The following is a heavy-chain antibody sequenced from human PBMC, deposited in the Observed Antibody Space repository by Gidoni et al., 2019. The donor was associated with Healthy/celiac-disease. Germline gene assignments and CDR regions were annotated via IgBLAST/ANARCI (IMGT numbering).Heavy chain of an antibody. D-gene: IGHD6-13*01. J-gene: IGHJ4*02. CDR1: GFTFSNAW. CDR3: TTDSGSSWDYFDY. V-gene: IGHV3-15*01. CDR2: IKSKTDGGTT. Sequence: EVQLVESVGGLVKPGGSLRLSCAASGFTFSNAWMSWVRQAPGKGLEWVGRIKSKTDGGTTDYAAPVKGRFTISRDDSKNTLYLQMNSLKTEDTAVYYCTTDSGSSWDYFDYWGQGTLVTVSS.